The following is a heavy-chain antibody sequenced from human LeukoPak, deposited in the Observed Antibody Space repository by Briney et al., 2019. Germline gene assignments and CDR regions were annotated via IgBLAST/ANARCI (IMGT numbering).Heavy chain of an antibody. CDR1: GGSFSGYY. CDR3: ARGVSSYYDFWSGYQVYNWFDP. V-gene: IGHV4-34*01. CDR2: INHSGST. D-gene: IGHD3-3*01. Sequence: SETLSLTCAVYGGSFSGYYWSWIRQPPGKGLEGIGEINHSGSTNYNPSLKSRVTISVDTSKNQFSLKLSSVTAADTAVYYCARGVSSYYDFWSGYQVYNWFDPWGQGTLVTVSS. J-gene: IGHJ5*02.